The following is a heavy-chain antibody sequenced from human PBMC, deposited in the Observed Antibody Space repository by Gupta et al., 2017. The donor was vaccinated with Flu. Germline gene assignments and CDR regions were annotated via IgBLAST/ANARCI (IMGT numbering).Heavy chain of an antibody. V-gene: IGHV3-53*04. CDR2: IYSGGST. J-gene: IGHJ6*02. CDR1: GFTVSSNY. CDR3: ARDLFDCSGGSCKGYGMDV. Sequence: EVQLVESGGGLVQPGGSLRLSCAASGFTVSSNYMSWVRQAPGKGLEWVSVIYSGGSTYYADSVKGRFTISRHNSKNTLYLQMNSLRAEDTAVYYCARDLFDCSGGSCKGYGMDVWGQGTTVTVSS. D-gene: IGHD2-15*01.